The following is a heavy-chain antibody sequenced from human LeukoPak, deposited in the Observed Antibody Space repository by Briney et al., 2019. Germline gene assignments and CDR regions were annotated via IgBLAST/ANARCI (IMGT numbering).Heavy chain of an antibody. CDR3: AREGARWEPSFSAFDI. J-gene: IGHJ3*02. D-gene: IGHD1-26*01. Sequence: SETLSLTCTVSGYPISSGYYWSWIRQPAGKGLEWIGRIYTSGSTNYNPSLKSRVSISVDTSKNQFSLKLSSVAAADTAVYYCAREGARWEPSFSAFDIWGQGTMVTVSS. V-gene: IGHV4-61*02. CDR1: GYPISSGYY. CDR2: IYTSGST.